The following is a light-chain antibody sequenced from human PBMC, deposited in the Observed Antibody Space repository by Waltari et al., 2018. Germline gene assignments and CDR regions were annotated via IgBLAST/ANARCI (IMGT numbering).Light chain of an antibody. Sequence: DIQMTQSPSSLSASVGDRVTITCRASENIYNFLHWYQQKPGKAPKLLIYKASTLQSGVPSRFSGSGSGTEYTFTISGLQSEDIATYYGQNNYHTPRTFGQGTKVESK. CDR2: KAS. V-gene: IGKV1-39*01. CDR3: QNNYHTPRT. CDR1: ENIYNF. J-gene: IGKJ1*01.